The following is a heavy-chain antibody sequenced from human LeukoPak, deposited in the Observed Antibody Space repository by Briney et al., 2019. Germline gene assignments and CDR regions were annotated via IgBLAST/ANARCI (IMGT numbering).Heavy chain of an antibody. V-gene: IGHV1-69*04. CDR2: IIPILGTA. D-gene: IGHD3-9*01. CDR3: ARGRYYDILTGYLYYFDY. CDR1: GGTFSSYA. Sequence: SVKVSCRASGGTFSSYAIGWVRQAPGQGLEWMGRIIPILGTANYAQKFQGRVTITADKSTSTAYMELSSLRSEDTAVYYCARGRYYDILTGYLYYFDYWGQGTLVTVSS. J-gene: IGHJ4*02.